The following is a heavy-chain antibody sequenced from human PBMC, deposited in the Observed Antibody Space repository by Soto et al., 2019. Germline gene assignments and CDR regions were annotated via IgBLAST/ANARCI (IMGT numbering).Heavy chain of an antibody. D-gene: IGHD6-6*01. Sequence: EVQLSESGGGLVQPGGSLRLSCAASGFTFSTYAMRWVRQAPGKGLEWVSVVSHTGGSTRYADSVRGRFTISRDNSKNTVYLQMNSLRAEDTAVYYCAKGALEYSSCYRGVGDWGQGTLVTVSS. CDR3: AKGALEYSSCYRGVGD. CDR1: GFTFSTYA. CDR2: VSHTGGST. V-gene: IGHV3-23*01. J-gene: IGHJ4*02.